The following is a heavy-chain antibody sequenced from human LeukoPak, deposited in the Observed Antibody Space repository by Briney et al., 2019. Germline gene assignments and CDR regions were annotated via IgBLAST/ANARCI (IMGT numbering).Heavy chain of an antibody. D-gene: IGHD3-16*01. V-gene: IGHV3-30*02. J-gene: IGHJ4*02. CDR2: IRHDGSIK. Sequence: SGGSLRLSCAASGFIFSTYGMYWVRQAPGKGPEWVAFIRHDGSIKNYADSVKGRSTISRDNSKNTLYLQMNSLRAEDTAVYYCAKDSLADIDYWGQGTLVTVSS. CDR1: GFIFSTYG. CDR3: AKDSLADIDY.